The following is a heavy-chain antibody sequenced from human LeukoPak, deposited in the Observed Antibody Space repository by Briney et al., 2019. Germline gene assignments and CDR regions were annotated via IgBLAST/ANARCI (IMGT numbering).Heavy chain of an antibody. D-gene: IGHD3-22*01. CDR1: GFTFGDYA. J-gene: IGHJ2*01. Sequence: GGSLRLSCAASGFTFGDYAMHWVRQAPGKGLEWVSGISCNSGSIGYADSVKGRFTISRDNAKNSLYLQMNSLRAEDTALYYCAKANYYDSSGRSWSFDLWGRGTLVTVSS. V-gene: IGHV3-9*01. CDR2: ISCNSGSI. CDR3: AKANYYDSSGRSWSFDL.